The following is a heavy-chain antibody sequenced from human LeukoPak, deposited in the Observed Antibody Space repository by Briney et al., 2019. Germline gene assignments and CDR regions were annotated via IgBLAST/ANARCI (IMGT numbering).Heavy chain of an antibody. J-gene: IGHJ6*02. CDR3: AIGDRYYDFWSGYQDYGMDV. CDR2: IIPIFGTA. V-gene: IGHV1-69*01. CDR1: GGTFSSYA. Sequence: SVKVSCKASGGTFSSYAISWVRQAPGQGLEWMGGIIPIFGTANYAQKFQGRVTITADESTSTAYMELSSLRSEDTAVYYCAIGDRYYDFWSGYQDYGMDVWGQGTTVTVSS. D-gene: IGHD3-3*01.